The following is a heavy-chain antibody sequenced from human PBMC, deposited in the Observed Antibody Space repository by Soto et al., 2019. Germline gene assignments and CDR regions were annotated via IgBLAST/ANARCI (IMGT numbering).Heavy chain of an antibody. J-gene: IGHJ6*04. CDR3: GKDISPGGMDV. V-gene: IGHV3-9*01. CDR2: IYYNSNRI. Sequence: EVQLVESGGGLVQPGGSLRLSCAGSGATLQDYAMHWVRQAPGKGLEWVSGIYYNSNRIDYADSVKGRFTISRDNARNALYLQMNSLTTEGTAFYYCGKDISPGGMDVWGRGIMVTVSS. CDR1: GATLQDYA.